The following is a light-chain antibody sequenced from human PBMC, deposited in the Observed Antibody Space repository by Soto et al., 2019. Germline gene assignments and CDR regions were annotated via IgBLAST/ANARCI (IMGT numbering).Light chain of an antibody. J-gene: IGLJ3*02. Sequence: NFMLTQPHSVSESPGKTVTISCTRSSGSIASNYVQWYQQRPGSAPTTLLYEDNQRPSGVPDRFSGSIDSSSNSASLTISGLKTEDEADYYCQSYDSSTHRVFGGGTKLTVL. CDR1: SGSIASNY. CDR3: QSYDSSTHRV. CDR2: EDN. V-gene: IGLV6-57*03.